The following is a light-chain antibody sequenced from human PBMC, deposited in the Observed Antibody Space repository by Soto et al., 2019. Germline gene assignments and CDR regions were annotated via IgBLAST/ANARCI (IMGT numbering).Light chain of an antibody. CDR2: DVS. Sequence: QSALTQAASVSGYPLQPITISCSGTSIDVGAFNYVSWYQQHPGKAPKLMIYDVSNRPSGVSNRFSGSKSGNTASLTISGLRAEDEDDYYCNSYTSNNTYVFGTGTKVTVL. CDR3: NSYTSNNTYV. V-gene: IGLV2-14*03. J-gene: IGLJ1*01. CDR1: SIDVGAFNY.